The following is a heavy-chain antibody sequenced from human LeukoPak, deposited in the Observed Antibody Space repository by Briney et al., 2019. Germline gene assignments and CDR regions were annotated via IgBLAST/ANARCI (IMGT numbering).Heavy chain of an antibody. D-gene: IGHD3-10*01. Sequence: ASVKVSCKVSGYTFTGYYMHWVRQAPGQGLEWMGWINPNSGGTNYAQKFQGRVTMTRDTSISTAYMELSRLRSDDTAVYYCARGDYGSGSPFDYWGQGTLVTVSS. CDR2: INPNSGGT. V-gene: IGHV1-2*02. CDR3: ARGDYGSGSPFDY. J-gene: IGHJ4*02. CDR1: GYTFTGYY.